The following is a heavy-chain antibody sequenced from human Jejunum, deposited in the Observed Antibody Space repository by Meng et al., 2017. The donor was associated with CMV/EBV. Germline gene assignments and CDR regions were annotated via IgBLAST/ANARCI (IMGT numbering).Heavy chain of an antibody. J-gene: IGHJ4*02. Sequence: AASGFTVSRYYMTWVPQAPGKGLEWVSVLFGTDETYYADSVRGRFTISRDISKNTVHLQMNSLNAEDTAIYYCARGRVSSSVFDYWGQGTRVTVSS. CDR1: GFTVSRYY. CDR2: LFGTDET. CDR3: ARGRVSSSVFDY. V-gene: IGHV3-53*01. D-gene: IGHD3-16*01.